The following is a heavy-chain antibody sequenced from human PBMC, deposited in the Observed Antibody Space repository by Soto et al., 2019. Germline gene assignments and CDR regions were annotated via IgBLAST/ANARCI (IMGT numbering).Heavy chain of an antibody. J-gene: IGHJ6*02. Sequence: LRLSCAASGFTFSNYAMSWVRQAPGKGLEWVSGIRDSGGSTYYGDPVKGRFTISRDNSKNTLYLQMSSLSAEDTAVYYCAKDARVRGVIISLDVWGQGTTVTVSS. V-gene: IGHV3-23*01. CDR2: IRDSGGST. D-gene: IGHD3-10*01. CDR1: GFTFSNYA. CDR3: AKDARVRGVIISLDV.